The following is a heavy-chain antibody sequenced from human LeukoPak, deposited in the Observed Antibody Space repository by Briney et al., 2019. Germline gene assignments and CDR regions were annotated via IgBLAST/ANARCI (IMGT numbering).Heavy chain of an antibody. CDR2: ISYDGSNK. Sequence: GRSLRLSCAASGFTFSSYGMHWVRQAPGKGLEWVAVISYDGSNKYYADSVKGRFTISRDNSKNTLYLQMNSLRAEDTAVYYCAKDPHSEWELLGGPARVTEYYFDYWGQGTLVTVSS. J-gene: IGHJ4*02. D-gene: IGHD1-26*01. CDR3: AKDPHSEWELLGGPARVTEYYFDY. V-gene: IGHV3-30*18. CDR1: GFTFSSYG.